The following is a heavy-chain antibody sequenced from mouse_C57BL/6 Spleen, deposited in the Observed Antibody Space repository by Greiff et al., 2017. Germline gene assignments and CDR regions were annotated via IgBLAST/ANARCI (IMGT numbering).Heavy chain of an antibody. Sequence: EVNLVESGEGLVKPGGSLKLSCAASGFTFSSYAMSWVRQTPEKRLEWVAYISSGGDYIYYADTVKGRFTISRDNARNTLYLQMSSLKSEDTAMYYCTRGAYGSSYDYWGQGTTLTVSS. CDR3: TRGAYGSSYDY. CDR2: ISSGGDYI. J-gene: IGHJ2*01. D-gene: IGHD1-1*01. V-gene: IGHV5-9-1*02. CDR1: GFTFSSYA.